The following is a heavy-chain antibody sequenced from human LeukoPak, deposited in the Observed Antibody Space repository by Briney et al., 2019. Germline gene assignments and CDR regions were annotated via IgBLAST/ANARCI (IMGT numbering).Heavy chain of an antibody. CDR3: TTDPSPKGGLRLGELSFDHLADY. CDR2: IKSKTDGGTT. J-gene: IGHJ4*02. Sequence: GGSLRLSCAASGLTFSNAWMSWVRQAPGKGLEWVGRIKSKTDGGTTDYAAPVKGRFTISRDDSKNTLYLQMNSLKTEDTAVYYCTTDPSPKGGLRLGELSFDHLADYWGQGTLVTVSS. CDR1: GLTFSNAW. V-gene: IGHV3-15*01. D-gene: IGHD3-16*02.